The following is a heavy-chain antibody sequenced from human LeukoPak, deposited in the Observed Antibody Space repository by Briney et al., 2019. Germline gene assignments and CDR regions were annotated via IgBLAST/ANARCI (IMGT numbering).Heavy chain of an antibody. CDR2: TSSSGGAK. CDR1: GFTFTDYY. V-gene: IGHV3-11*04. CDR3: ARDRNYGELDF. Sequence: PGGSLRLSCVASGFTFTDYYMTWIRQAPGKGLEWISYTSSSGGAKYYTDSVKGRFTISRDNTKNSLYLYMNRLRAEGTAVYYCARDRNYGELDFWGQGTLVTVSS. D-gene: IGHD4-17*01. J-gene: IGHJ4*02.